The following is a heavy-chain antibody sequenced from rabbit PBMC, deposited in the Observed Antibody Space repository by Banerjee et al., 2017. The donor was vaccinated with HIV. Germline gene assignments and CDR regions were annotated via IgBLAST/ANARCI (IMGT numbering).Heavy chain of an antibody. V-gene: IGHV1S45*01. CDR1: GFSFSNKAV. Sequence: QEQVVESGGGLVQPEGSLTLSCTASGFSFSNKAVMCWVRQAPGKGLEWIACINTITGKAVYATWAKGRFTFSKTSSTTVTLQMTSLTAADTATYFCARETDSGWGVVSFYFNLWGPGTLVTVS. CDR2: INTITGKA. CDR3: ARETDSGWGVVSFYFNL. D-gene: IGHD4-1*01. J-gene: IGHJ4*01.